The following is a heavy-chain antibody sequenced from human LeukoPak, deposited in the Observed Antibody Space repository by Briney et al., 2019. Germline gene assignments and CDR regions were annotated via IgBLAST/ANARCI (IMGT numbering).Heavy chain of an antibody. CDR2: ISGSGGST. D-gene: IGHD6-13*01. CDR1: GFTFSSYG. Sequence: GGSLRLSCAASGFTFSSYGMSWVRQAPGKGLEWVSAISGSGGSTYYADSVKGRFTISRDNSKNTLYLQMNSLGAEDTAVYYCAKDFSSSLSWFDPWGQGTLVTVSS. V-gene: IGHV3-23*01. J-gene: IGHJ5*02. CDR3: AKDFSSSLSWFDP.